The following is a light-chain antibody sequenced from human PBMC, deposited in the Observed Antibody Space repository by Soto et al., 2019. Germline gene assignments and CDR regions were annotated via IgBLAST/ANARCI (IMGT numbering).Light chain of an antibody. Sequence: QSVLTQPASVSGSPGQSITISCTGTRDDVGGYNYVSWYQQYPGKAPKLMIYEVSYRPSGVSNRFSGSRSGHTASLGISGLQAEDEADYYCSAYTNIGTLVFGGGTKLTVL. V-gene: IGLV2-14*01. CDR2: EVS. J-gene: IGLJ3*02. CDR1: RDDVGGYNY. CDR3: SAYTNIGTLV.